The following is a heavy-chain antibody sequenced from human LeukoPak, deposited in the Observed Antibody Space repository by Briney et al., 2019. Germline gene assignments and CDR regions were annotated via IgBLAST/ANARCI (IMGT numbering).Heavy chain of an antibody. J-gene: IGHJ5*02. V-gene: IGHV3-7*01. Sequence: PGGSLRLSCAASGFTFSSYWMSWVRQAPGKGLEWVANIKQDGSEKYYVDSVKGRFTTSRDNAKNSLYLQMNSLRAEDTAVYYCARVTTPGYHMRHWFDPWGQGTLVTVSS. D-gene: IGHD3-9*01. CDR3: ARVTTPGYHMRHWFDP. CDR1: GFTFSSYW. CDR2: IKQDGSEK.